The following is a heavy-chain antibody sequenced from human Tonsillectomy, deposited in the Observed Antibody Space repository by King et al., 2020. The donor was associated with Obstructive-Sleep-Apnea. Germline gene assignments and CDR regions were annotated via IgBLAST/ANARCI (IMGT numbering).Heavy chain of an antibody. CDR1: GFTFSNYG. CDR2: IRYDESKE. J-gene: IGHJ4*02. V-gene: IGHV3-30*02. CDR3: AKEPYDILTGYYEVNYFDY. D-gene: IGHD3-9*01. Sequence: VQLVESGGGVVQPGGSLRLSCAASGFTFSNYGMHWVRQAPGKGLDWVAFIRYDESKEYYSDSVKGRFTISRDNSRNTLYLQMNSLRAEDTAVYYCAKEPYDILTGYYEVNYFDYWGQGTLVIVSS.